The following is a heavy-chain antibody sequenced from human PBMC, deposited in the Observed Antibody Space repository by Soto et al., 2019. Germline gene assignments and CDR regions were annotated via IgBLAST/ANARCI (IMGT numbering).Heavy chain of an antibody. J-gene: IGHJ6*02. CDR3: ARNVDIVVVTAHHYGMDV. CDR1: GGSFSGYY. Sequence: SETLSLTCAVYGGSFSGYYWSWIRQPPGKGLEWIGEINHSGSTNYNPSLKSRVTISVDTSKNQFSLKLSSVTAADTAVYYCARNVDIVVVTAHHYGMDVWGQGTTVTVSS. V-gene: IGHV4-34*01. CDR2: INHSGST. D-gene: IGHD2-21*02.